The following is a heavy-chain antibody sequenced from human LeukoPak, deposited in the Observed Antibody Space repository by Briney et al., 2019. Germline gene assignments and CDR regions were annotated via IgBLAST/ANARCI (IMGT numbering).Heavy chain of an antibody. J-gene: IGHJ4*02. CDR2: IKQDGSEK. CDR1: GFTFSSYW. V-gene: IGHV3-7*01. CDR3: ARGQYSSSTRLGY. D-gene: IGHD6-6*01. Sequence: GGSLRLSCAASGFTFSSYWMSWVRQAPGKGLEWVANIKQDGSEKYYVDSVKGRFTISRDNAKNSLYLQMNSLRAEDTAVYYCARGQYSSSTRLGYWGQGTLVTVSS.